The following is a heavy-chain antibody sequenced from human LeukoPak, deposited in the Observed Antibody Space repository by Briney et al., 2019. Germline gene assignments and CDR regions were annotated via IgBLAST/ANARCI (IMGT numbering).Heavy chain of an antibody. D-gene: IGHD6-19*01. Sequence: ASVKVFCKASGYTFTSYDINWVRQATGQGLEWMGWMNPNSGNTGYAQKFQGRVTMTRNTSISTAYMELSSLRSEDTAVYYCARDLSRRIAVAGTEDYWGQGTLVTVSS. CDR1: GYTFTSYD. V-gene: IGHV1-8*01. J-gene: IGHJ4*02. CDR2: MNPNSGNT. CDR3: ARDLSRRIAVAGTEDY.